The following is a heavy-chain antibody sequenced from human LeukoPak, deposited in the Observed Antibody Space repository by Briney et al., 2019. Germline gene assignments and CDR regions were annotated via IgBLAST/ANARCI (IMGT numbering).Heavy chain of an antibody. J-gene: IGHJ6*02. CDR3: ARDRPHYCSSTSCYYYGMDV. CDR2: ISYDGSNK. V-gene: IGHV3-30-3*01. CDR1: GFTFSSYA. D-gene: IGHD2-2*01. Sequence: GGSLRLSCAASGFTFSSYAMHWVRQAPGNGLEWVAVISYDGSNKYYADSVKGRFTISRDNSKNTLYLQMNSLRAEDTAVYYCARDRPHYCSSTSCYYYGMDVWGQGTTVTVSS.